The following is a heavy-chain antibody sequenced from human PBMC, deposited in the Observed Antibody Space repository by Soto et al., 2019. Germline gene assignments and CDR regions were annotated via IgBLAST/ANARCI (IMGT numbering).Heavy chain of an antibody. J-gene: IGHJ4*02. CDR3: ARGASGYYDSTGYYSPYYFDY. CDR1: GVSFSGYY. V-gene: IGHV4-34*01. D-gene: IGHD3-22*01. Sequence: SETLSFTCAVYGVSFSGYYWSWIRQPPGKGLEWIGEINHSGSTNYNPSLKSRVTISVDTSKNQFSLKLSSVTAADTAVYYCARGASGYYDSTGYYSPYYFDYWGQGTLVTVSS. CDR2: INHSGST.